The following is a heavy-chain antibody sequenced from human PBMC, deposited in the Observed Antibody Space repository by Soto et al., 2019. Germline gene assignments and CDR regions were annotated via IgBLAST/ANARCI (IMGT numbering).Heavy chain of an antibody. J-gene: IGHJ3*02. CDR3: ATSTLTDAFDI. CDR2: IRDDGSAT. Sequence: QVQLVEAGGGVVQPGGSRRLSCEASRFSFSDYGMHWVRQAPGKGLEWVALIRDDGSATYYSDSVKGRFAISRDNSKNTLYLQMNRLRAEHTAVYYCATSTLTDAFDIWGQGTMVSVSS. CDR1: RFSFSDYG. V-gene: IGHV3-30*02. D-gene: IGHD2-15*01.